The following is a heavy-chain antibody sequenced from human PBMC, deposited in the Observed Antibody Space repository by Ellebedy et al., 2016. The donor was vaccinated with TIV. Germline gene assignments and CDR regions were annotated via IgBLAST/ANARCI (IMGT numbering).Heavy chain of an antibody. D-gene: IGHD4-17*01. Sequence: GGSLRLSCAASTFSLRSYWMTWVRQPPGKGLEWVANINQDGSDKYYVDSVRGRFTISRDNAKNSLYLQMNSLRAEYTSVYYCATDGSYGDYRFPAHAFTMWGQGTMVTVSS. CDR2: INQDGSDK. CDR1: TFSLRSYW. J-gene: IGHJ3*02. V-gene: IGHV3-7*01. CDR3: ATDGSYGDYRFPAHAFTM.